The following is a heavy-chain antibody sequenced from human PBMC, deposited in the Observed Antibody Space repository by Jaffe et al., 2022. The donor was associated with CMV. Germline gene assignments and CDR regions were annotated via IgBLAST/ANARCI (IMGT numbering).Heavy chain of an antibody. CDR1: GFTFDDYA. J-gene: IGHJ6*02. D-gene: IGHD3-9*01. Sequence: EVQLVESGGGLVQPGRSLRLSCAASGFTFDDYAMHWVRQAPGKGLEWVSGISWNSGSIGYADSVKGRFTISRDNAKNSLYLQMNSLRAEDTALYYCAKAAYYDILEYYGMDVWGQGTTVTVSS. CDR3: AKAAYYDILEYYGMDV. CDR2: ISWNSGSI. V-gene: IGHV3-9*01.